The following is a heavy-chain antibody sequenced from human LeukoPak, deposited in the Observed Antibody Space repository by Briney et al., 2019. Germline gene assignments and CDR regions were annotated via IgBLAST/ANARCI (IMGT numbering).Heavy chain of an antibody. D-gene: IGHD4-17*01. Sequence: PSETLSLTCTVSGGSLSSYYLSWIRQSPGKGLEWIAYINYSGSASYNPSLKSRVTMSVDTSKQFSLSLSSVTAAETAVYYCARHNYDDYVFDIWAKGQRSPSLQ. V-gene: IGHV4-59*08. CDR2: INYSGSA. CDR3: ARHNYDDYVFDI. J-gene: IGHJ3*02. CDR1: GGSLSSYY.